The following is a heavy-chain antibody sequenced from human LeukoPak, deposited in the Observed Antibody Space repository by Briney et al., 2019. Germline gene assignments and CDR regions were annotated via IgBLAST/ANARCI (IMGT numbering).Heavy chain of an antibody. CDR1: GYTCTSYY. CDR3: ASIGSIDY. V-gene: IGHV1-46*03. D-gene: IGHD6-13*01. Sequence: ASVKVSCKAYGYTCTSYYMLWVRPVPVHGLEWMGIINPSGGSTSYAQKFQGRVTMTRDTSTSTVYMELSSLRSEDTAVYYCASIGSIDYWGQGTLVTVSS. J-gene: IGHJ4*02. CDR2: INPSGGST.